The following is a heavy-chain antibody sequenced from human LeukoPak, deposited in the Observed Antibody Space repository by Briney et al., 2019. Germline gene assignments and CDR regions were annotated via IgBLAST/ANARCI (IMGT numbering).Heavy chain of an antibody. V-gene: IGHV4-39*01. Sequence: SGTLSLTCTVSGGSISSSSYYWGWIRQPPGKGLEWIGSIYYSGSTYYNPSLKSRVTISVDTSKNQFSLKLSSVTAADTAVYYCASYDDYVWGSYRYALWGQGTLVTVSS. CDR3: ASYDDYVWGSYRYAL. D-gene: IGHD3-16*02. CDR1: GGSISSSSYY. CDR2: IYYSGST. J-gene: IGHJ4*02.